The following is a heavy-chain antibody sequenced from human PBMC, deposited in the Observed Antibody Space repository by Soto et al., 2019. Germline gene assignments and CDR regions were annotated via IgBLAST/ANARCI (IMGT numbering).Heavy chain of an antibody. CDR1: GGSISSYY. Sequence: SETLSLTCTVSGGSISSYYWSWIRQPPGKGLEWIGYIYYSGSTNYNPSLKSRVTISVDTSKNQFSLNLSSVTAADTAVYYCARHYRGYSSSTSCYSLDPWGQGTLVTVSS. J-gene: IGHJ5*02. CDR3: ARHYRGYSSSTSCYSLDP. D-gene: IGHD2-2*02. V-gene: IGHV4-59*08. CDR2: IYYSGST.